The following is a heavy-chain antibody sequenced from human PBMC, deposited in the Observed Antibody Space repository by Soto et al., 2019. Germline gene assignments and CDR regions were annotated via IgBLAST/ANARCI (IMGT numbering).Heavy chain of an antibody. CDR3: ARDQATMVRGVTDAFDI. CDR2: ISAYNGNT. V-gene: IGHV1-18*01. CDR1: GYTFTSYG. J-gene: IGHJ3*02. D-gene: IGHD3-10*01. Sequence: GASVKVSCKASGYTFTSYGISWVRQAPGQGLEWMGWISAYNGNTNYAQKLQGRVTMTTDTSTSTAYMELRSLRSDDTAVYYCARDQATMVRGVTDAFDIWGQGTMVTVSS.